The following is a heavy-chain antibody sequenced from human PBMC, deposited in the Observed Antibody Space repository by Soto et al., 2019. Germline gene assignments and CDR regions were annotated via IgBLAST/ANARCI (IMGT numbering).Heavy chain of an antibody. CDR1: GYTFTSYG. CDR2: ISAYNGNT. J-gene: IGHJ6*02. D-gene: IGHD1-20*01. V-gene: IGHV1-18*04. Sequence: ASVKVSCKASGYTFTSYGISWVRQAPGQGLEWMGWISAYNGNTNYAQKLQGKVTMTTDTSTSTAYMELRSLRSDDTAVYYCARDRRGNWKIPGVYYYYGMDVWGQGTTVTVSS. CDR3: ARDRRGNWKIPGVYYYYGMDV.